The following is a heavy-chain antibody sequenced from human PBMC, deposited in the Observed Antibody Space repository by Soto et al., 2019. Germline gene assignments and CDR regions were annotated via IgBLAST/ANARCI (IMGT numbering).Heavy chain of an antibody. V-gene: IGHV1-69*06. D-gene: IGHD6-13*01. CDR3: ARDSVAAAGRAGMDV. Sequence: QVQLVQSGAEVKKPGSSVKVSCKASGGTFSSYAISWVRQAPGQGLEWMGGIIPIFGTANYAQKFQGRVTFTADKSTSTAYIELSSLRSEDTAVYYCARDSVAAAGRAGMDVWGQGTTVTVSS. CDR2: IIPIFGTA. J-gene: IGHJ6*02. CDR1: GGTFSSYA.